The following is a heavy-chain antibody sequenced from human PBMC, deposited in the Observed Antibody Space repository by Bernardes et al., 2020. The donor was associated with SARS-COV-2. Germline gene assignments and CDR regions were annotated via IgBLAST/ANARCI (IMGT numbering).Heavy chain of an antibody. J-gene: IGHJ6*02. V-gene: IGHV4-34*01. D-gene: IGHD1-1*01. CDR3: ARDGTGYYGMDV. CDR2: INHSGST. CDR1: GGSFSGYY. Sequence: SEPLSLTCAVYGGSFSGYYWSWIRQPPGKGLEWIGEINHSGSTNYNPSLKSRVTISVDTSKNQFSLKLSSVTAADTAVYYCARDGTGYYGMDVWGQGTTVTVSS.